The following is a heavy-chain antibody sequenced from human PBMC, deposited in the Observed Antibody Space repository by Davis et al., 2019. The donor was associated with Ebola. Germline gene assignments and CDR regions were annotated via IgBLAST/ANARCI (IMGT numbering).Heavy chain of an antibody. D-gene: IGHD4-17*01. CDR2: ISAIGGDT. CDR3: AKLDYNDSYFQD. V-gene: IGHV3-23*01. Sequence: GGSLTLSCAASGFTFSSYAMSWVRQAPGKGLEWVSRISAIGGDTYYADSVKGRFTISRDNSKNTLNLHMNSLRAEDTAIYYCAKLDYNDSYFQDWGQGTLVTVSS. J-gene: IGHJ1*01. CDR1: GFTFSSYA.